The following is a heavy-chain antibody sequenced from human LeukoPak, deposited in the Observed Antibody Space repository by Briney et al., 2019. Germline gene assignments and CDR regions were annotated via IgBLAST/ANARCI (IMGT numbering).Heavy chain of an antibody. CDR1: GGSISSGDYY. CDR2: IYYSGST. V-gene: IGHV4-30-4*01. CDR3: ARFTDCTNGVCYAPYYFDY. J-gene: IGHJ4*02. Sequence: SETLSLTCAVSGGSISSGDYYWSWIRQPPGKGLEWIGYIYYSGSTYYNPSLKSRVTISVDTSKNQFSLKLSSVTAADTAVYYCARFTDCTNGVCYAPYYFDYWGQGTLATVSS. D-gene: IGHD2-8*01.